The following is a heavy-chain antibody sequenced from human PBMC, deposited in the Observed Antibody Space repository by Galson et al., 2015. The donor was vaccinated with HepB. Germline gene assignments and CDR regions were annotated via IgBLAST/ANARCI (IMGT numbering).Heavy chain of an antibody. Sequence: SVKVSCKASGYTFTSYAMHWVRQAPGQRLEWMGWINAGNGNTKYSQKFQGRVTITRDTSASTAYMELSSPRSEDTAVYYCASVVFGDSRLSSKTNQENGMDVWGQGTTVTVSS. CDR2: INAGNGNT. V-gene: IGHV1-3*01. CDR3: ASVVFGDSRLSSKTNQENGMDV. CDR1: GYTFTSYA. D-gene: IGHD3-10*02. J-gene: IGHJ6*02.